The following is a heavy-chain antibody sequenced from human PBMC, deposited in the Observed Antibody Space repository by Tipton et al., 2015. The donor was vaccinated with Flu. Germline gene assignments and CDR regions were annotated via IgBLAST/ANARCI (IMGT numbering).Heavy chain of an antibody. CDR2: IYYSGST. J-gene: IGHJ3*02. Sequence: TLSLTCTVSGGSISSYYWSWIRQPPGKGLEWIGYIYYSGSTNYNPSLKSRVTISVDTSKNQFSLKLSSVTAADTAVYYCARVAYYDFWSGYFHPSLDAFDIWGQGTMVTVSP. D-gene: IGHD3-3*01. CDR1: GGSISSYY. CDR3: ARVAYYDFWSGYFHPSLDAFDI. V-gene: IGHV4-59*01.